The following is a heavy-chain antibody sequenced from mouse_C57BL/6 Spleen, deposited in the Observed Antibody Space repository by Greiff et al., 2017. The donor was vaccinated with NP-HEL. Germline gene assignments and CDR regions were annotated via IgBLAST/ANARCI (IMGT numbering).Heavy chain of an antibody. CDR1: GFTFSDFY. J-gene: IGHJ4*01. D-gene: IGHD1-1*01. Sequence: EVKVVESGGGLVQSGRSLRLSCATSGFTFSDFYMEWVRQAPGKGLEWIAASRNKANDYTTEYSVSVKGRFIVSRDTSQSILYLQMNALRAEDTAIYYCARDVYGAMDYGGQGTSVTVST. CDR3: ARDVYGAMDY. V-gene: IGHV7-1*01. CDR2: SRNKANDYTT.